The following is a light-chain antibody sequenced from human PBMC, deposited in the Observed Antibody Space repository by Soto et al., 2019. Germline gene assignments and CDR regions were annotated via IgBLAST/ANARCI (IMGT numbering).Light chain of an antibody. CDR3: SSYSAYSPYV. V-gene: IGLV2-14*01. CDR2: DVS. Sequence: QSALTQPASVSGSPGQSITISCTGTNSDVGGYDYVSWYQQHPGKAPKLMIYDVSDRTSGVSNRFSGSKSGSMASLTISGLQAEDEADYYCSSYSAYSPYVFGTGTKVTVL. J-gene: IGLJ1*01. CDR1: NSDVGGYDY.